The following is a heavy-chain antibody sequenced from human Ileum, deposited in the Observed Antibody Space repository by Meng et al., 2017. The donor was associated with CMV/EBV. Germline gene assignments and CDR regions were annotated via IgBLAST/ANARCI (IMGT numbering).Heavy chain of an antibody. D-gene: IGHD2-2*01. CDR3: TTMRKQLLDY. J-gene: IGHJ4*02. CDR1: GITFTNAW. CDR2: IKRKTDGGTT. Sequence: CAASGITFTNAWMSWVRQAPGKGLEWVGHIKRKTDGGTTDYAAPVKGRFTISRDDSKNTLYLQMNSLKTEDTAVYYCTTMRKQLLDYWGQGTLVTVSS. V-gene: IGHV3-15*01.